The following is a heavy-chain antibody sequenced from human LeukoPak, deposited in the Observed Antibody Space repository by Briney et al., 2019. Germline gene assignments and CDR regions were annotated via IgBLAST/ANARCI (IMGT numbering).Heavy chain of an antibody. J-gene: IGHJ3*02. V-gene: IGHV3-11*05. Sequence: TGGSLRLSCAASGFTFSDYYMSWIRQAPGKGLEWVSYISSSSSYTNYADSVKGRFTISRDNAKNSLYLQMNSLRAEDTAVYYCARDPPRAYYYDSSGFSADAFDIWGQGTMVTVS. CDR2: ISSSSSYT. D-gene: IGHD3-22*01. CDR3: ARDPPRAYYYDSSGFSADAFDI. CDR1: GFTFSDYY.